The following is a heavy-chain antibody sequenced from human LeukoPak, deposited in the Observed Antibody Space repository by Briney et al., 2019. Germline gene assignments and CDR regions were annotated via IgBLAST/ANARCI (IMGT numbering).Heavy chain of an antibody. J-gene: IGHJ4*02. CDR3: AKDRVRYSSSWYRPLGY. CDR2: IWYDGSNK. Sequence: GGSLRLSCAASGFTFSSYGMHWVRQAPGKGLEWVAVIWYDGSNKYYADSVKGRFTISRDNSKNTLYLQMNSLRAEDTAVYYCAKDRVRYSSSWYRPLGYWGQGTLVTVSS. V-gene: IGHV3-33*06. CDR1: GFTFSSYG. D-gene: IGHD6-13*01.